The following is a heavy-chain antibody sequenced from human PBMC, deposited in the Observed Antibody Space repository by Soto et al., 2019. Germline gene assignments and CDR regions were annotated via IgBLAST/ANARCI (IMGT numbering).Heavy chain of an antibody. V-gene: IGHV5-10-1*01. CDR1: GYSFTSYW. D-gene: IGHD3-9*01. Sequence: GESLKISCKGSGYSFTSYWISWVRQMPGKGLEWMGRIDPSDSYTNYSPSFQGHVTISADKSISTAYLQWSSRKASDPAMYYCARLGGDILTGYYIAYWGQGTLVTVSS. J-gene: IGHJ4*02. CDR3: ARLGGDILTGYYIAY. CDR2: IDPSDSYT.